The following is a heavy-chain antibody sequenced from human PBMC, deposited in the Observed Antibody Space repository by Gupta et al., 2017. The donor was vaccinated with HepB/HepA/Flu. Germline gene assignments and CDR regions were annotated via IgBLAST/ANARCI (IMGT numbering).Heavy chain of an antibody. Sequence: QVQLQQWGAGLLKPSETLSLTCAVYGASFSDYYWSWIRQPPEKGLGWVGEITHSGSINYNPSLKSRVTTSVDTSKNQFSLKLSSVTAADTAVYYCVAGLLTVGYWGQGTRVTVSS. V-gene: IGHV4-34*02. CDR3: VAGLLTVGY. CDR1: GASFSDYY. J-gene: IGHJ4*02. D-gene: IGHD6-19*01. CDR2: ITHSGSI.